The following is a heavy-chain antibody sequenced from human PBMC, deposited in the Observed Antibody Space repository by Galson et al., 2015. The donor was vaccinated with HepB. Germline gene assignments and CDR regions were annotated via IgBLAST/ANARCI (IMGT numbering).Heavy chain of an antibody. CDR3: ARGGGYCSSTSCYENYFDY. J-gene: IGHJ4*02. CDR2: IKQDGSDK. D-gene: IGHD2-2*01. Sequence: SLRLSCAASGFTFSSYWMSWVRQAPGKGLEWVANIKQDGSDKYSVDSVKGRFTISRDNAKNSLYLQMNSLRAEDTAVYYCARGGGYCSSTSCYENYFDYWGQGTLVTVSS. V-gene: IGHV3-7*03. CDR1: GFTFSSYW.